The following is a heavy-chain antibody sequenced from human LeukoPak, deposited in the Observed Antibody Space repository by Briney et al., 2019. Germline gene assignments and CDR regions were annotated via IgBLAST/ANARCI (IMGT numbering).Heavy chain of an antibody. CDR1: GYSFIDYW. Sequence: PGDSLKISCQGSGYSFIDYWIGWVRQMPGKGLEWMAVTYPGDSRTRYNPSFQGQVTISADKSINTAYLEWNSLKASDTALYYCACRMFASNWFQPWGQGTLVTVSS. J-gene: IGHJ5*02. D-gene: IGHD3-10*02. CDR2: TYPGDSRT. CDR3: ACRMFASNWFQP. V-gene: IGHV5-51*01.